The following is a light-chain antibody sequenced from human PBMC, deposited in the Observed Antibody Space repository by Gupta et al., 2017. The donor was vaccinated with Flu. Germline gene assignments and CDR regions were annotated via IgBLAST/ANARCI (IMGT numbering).Light chain of an antibody. CDR3: AAWDDSLNGHV. V-gene: IGLV1-44*01. J-gene: IGLJ1*01. CDR1: SSNIEMNA. CDR2: SND. Sequence: SSNIEMNAANGCQQLPGTAPKLLMDSNDHRPAGVPNRFSGSKSGTSATLAISGLRSEDEAEYYCAAWDDSLNGHVFGTGTKVTVL.